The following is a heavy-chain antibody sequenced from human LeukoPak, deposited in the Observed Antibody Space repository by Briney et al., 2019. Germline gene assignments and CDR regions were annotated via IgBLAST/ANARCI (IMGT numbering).Heavy chain of an antibody. V-gene: IGHV4-34*01. Sequence: PSETLSLTCAVYIGSFSGYYWSWIRQPPGKGLEWIGEINHSGSTNYNPSLKSRVTMSVDTSKNQFSLRLSSMTAAHTAVYYCARERHYLDVWGQGTTVTVSS. D-gene: IGHD3-10*01. CDR1: IGSFSGYY. CDR2: INHSGST. J-gene: IGHJ6*02. CDR3: ARERHYLDV.